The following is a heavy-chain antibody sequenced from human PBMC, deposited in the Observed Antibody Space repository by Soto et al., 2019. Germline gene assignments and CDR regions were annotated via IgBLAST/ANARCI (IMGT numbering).Heavy chain of an antibody. V-gene: IGHV1-3*05. Sequence: QVQLVQSGAEEKKPGASVKVSCKASGYTFSSFAMQWVRQAPGHRLEWMGWINRGNGNTEYSQKFQGRVTITRDTSASSVYMELSSLTSEDTAVYYCARSSTVDTTAGGTHFDYWGQGTLVTVSS. CDR3: ARSSTVDTTAGGTHFDY. CDR2: INRGNGNT. D-gene: IGHD1-1*01. CDR1: GYTFSSFA. J-gene: IGHJ4*02.